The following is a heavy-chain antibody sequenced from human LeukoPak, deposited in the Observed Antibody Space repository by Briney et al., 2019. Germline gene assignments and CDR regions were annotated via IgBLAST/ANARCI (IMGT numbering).Heavy chain of an antibody. D-gene: IGHD3/OR15-3a*01. CDR1: GGSISSSSYY. V-gene: IGHV4-39*01. Sequence: PSETLSLTCTVSGGSISSSSYYWGWIRQPPGKGLEWIASIYYSGSTYYNPSLKSRVTISVNTSTNQFSLKLGSVSAADTAVYYCATLLDPTGWFDPWGQGTLVTVSS. CDR2: IYYSGST. CDR3: ATLLDPTGWFDP. J-gene: IGHJ5*02.